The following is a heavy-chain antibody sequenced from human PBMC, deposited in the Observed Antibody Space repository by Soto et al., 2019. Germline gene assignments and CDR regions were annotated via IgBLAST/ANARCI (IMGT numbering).Heavy chain of an antibody. CDR2: INGDAGNT. CDR3: AKIPIMTTVTHYFDY. Sequence: EVQLLESGGGLIQPGGSLRLSCAASGFTFSNYAMSWVRLAPGKGLEWVATINGDAGNTYYADSVKGRFSVSRDNSESTLFLQMSSLRAEDTAVYYCAKIPIMTTVTHYFDYWGQGTLVTVSS. D-gene: IGHD4-17*01. J-gene: IGHJ4*02. CDR1: GFTFSNYA. V-gene: IGHV3-23*01.